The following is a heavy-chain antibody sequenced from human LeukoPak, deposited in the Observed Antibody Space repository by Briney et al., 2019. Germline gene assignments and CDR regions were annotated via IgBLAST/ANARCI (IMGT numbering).Heavy chain of an antibody. D-gene: IGHD3-3*01. CDR3: ARYPYDFWSGYYLPFDY. J-gene: IGHJ4*02. CDR2: ISSSGSTI. CDR1: GFTFSDYY. V-gene: IGHV3-11*01. Sequence: GGSLRLSCAASGFTFSDYYMSWIRQAPGKGLEWVSYISSSGSTIYYADSVKGRFTISRDNAKNSLYLQMNSLRAEDTAVYYCARYPYDFWSGYYLPFDYWGQGTLVTVPS.